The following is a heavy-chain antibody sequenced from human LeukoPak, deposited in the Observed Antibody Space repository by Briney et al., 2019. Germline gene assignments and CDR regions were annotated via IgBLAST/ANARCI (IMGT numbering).Heavy chain of an antibody. Sequence: ASVKVSCKASGYTFSSYYMHWVRQAPGQGLEWMGIINPSGGSTNYAQKFQGRVTMTRDTSTSTVFMELSSLRSEDTAVYYCAREASGYSAFDIWGQGTMVTVSS. J-gene: IGHJ3*02. CDR3: AREASGYSAFDI. V-gene: IGHV1-46*01. CDR1: GYTFSSYY. D-gene: IGHD3-22*01. CDR2: INPSGGST.